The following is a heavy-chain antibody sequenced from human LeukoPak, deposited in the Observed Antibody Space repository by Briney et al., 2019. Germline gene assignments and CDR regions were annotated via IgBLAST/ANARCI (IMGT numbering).Heavy chain of an antibody. CDR2: IIPIFGTA. D-gene: IGHD3-3*01. CDR1: GGTFSSYA. Sequence: SVKVSCKASGGTFSSYAISWVRQAPGQGLEWMGGIIPIFGTANYAQKFQGRVTITEDESTSTAYMELSSLRSEDTAVYYCARGQTSITIFGVVMGFWFDPWGQGTLVTVSS. J-gene: IGHJ5*02. V-gene: IGHV1-69*13. CDR3: ARGQTSITIFGVVMGFWFDP.